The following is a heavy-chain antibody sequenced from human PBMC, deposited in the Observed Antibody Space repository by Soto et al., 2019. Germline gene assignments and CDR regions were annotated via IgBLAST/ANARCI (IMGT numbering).Heavy chain of an antibody. CDR1: GYSFTNYW. V-gene: IGHV5-51*01. Sequence: GESLKISCKGSGYSFTNYWIGWVRQMPGKGLEWMGIIYPADSDIKYSPSFQGQVTISADKSIGTAYLQWSSLKASDTAMYYCARHQRDDASRKIDCWGQGTLVTVSS. D-gene: IGHD3-16*01. CDR2: IYPADSDI. CDR3: ARHQRDDASRKIDC. J-gene: IGHJ4*02.